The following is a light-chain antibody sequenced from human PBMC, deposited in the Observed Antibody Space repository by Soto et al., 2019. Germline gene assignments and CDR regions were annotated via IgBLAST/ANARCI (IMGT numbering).Light chain of an antibody. CDR1: QSISSSY. Sequence: EIVLAQSPGTLSLSPGERATLSCRASQSISSSYLAWYQQKPGQAPRLLISGASTRATGIPDRFSGSGSGTDFTLTISRLEPEDFAVYYCQQYGSSPYTFGQGTKLEIK. V-gene: IGKV3-20*01. J-gene: IGKJ2*01. CDR2: GAS. CDR3: QQYGSSPYT.